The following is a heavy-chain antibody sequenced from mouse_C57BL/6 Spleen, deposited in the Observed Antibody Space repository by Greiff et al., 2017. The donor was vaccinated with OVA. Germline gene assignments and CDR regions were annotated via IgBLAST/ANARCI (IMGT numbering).Heavy chain of an antibody. CDR2: ICPGDGDT. J-gene: IGHJ2*01. CDR1: GYAFSSSW. CDR3: ARGANGGCDF. Sequence: VQLQQSGPELVKPGASVKISCKASGYAFSSSWMNWVKQRPGKGLEWIGRICPGDGDTNYNGKFKGRATLTADKSSSTAYMQLSSLTSVYPAVYFCARGANGGCDFWGRGTTLTVSS. D-gene: IGHD4-1*01. V-gene: IGHV1-82*01.